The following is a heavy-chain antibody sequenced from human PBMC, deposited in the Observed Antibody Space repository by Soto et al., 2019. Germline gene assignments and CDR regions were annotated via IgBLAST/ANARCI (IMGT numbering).Heavy chain of an antibody. CDR3: ARLGYSYGPYYYDSSGYFIDY. V-gene: IGHV4-59*08. Sequence: PSETLSLTCTVSGGSISSYYWSWIRQPPGKGLEWIGYIYYSGSTNYNPSLKSRVTISVDTSKNQFSLKLSSVTAADTAVYYCARLGYSYGPYYYDSSGYFIDYWGQGTLVTVSS. D-gene: IGHD3-22*01. CDR2: IYYSGST. J-gene: IGHJ4*02. CDR1: GGSISSYY.